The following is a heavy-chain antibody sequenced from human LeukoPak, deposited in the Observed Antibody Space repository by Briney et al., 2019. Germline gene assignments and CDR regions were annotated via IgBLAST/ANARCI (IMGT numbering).Heavy chain of an antibody. D-gene: IGHD6-6*01. V-gene: IGHV3-7*03. J-gene: IGHJ4*02. CDR2: IKQDGSEK. Sequence: GGSLRLSCAAYGFTFGSYWMSWVHQAPGKGQEWVANIKQDGSEKYYVDSVKGRFTISRDNAENSLSLQMNSLRAEDTAVYYCASAGGDSRSPLPFYYWGQGTLVTVSS. CDR3: ASAGGDSRSPLPFYY. CDR1: GFTFGSYW.